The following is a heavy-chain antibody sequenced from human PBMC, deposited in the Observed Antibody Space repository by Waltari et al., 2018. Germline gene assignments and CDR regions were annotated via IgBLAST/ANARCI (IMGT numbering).Heavy chain of an antibody. CDR2: IYYSGNT. Sequence: QLQLQESGPGLVKPSETLSLTCTVPSGAISSSGYYVGWIRQPPGKGLEWMGSIYYSGNTYYNPSLKNRVTISVDTSKNQFSLKVTSVTAADTAVYYCAKVWKNYRTDYWGQGTLVTVSS. V-gene: IGHV4-39*07. J-gene: IGHJ4*02. CDR1: SGAISSSGYY. D-gene: IGHD1-7*01. CDR3: AKVWKNYRTDY.